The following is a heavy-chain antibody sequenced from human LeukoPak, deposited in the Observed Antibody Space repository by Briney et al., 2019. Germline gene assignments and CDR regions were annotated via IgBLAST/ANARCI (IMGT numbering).Heavy chain of an antibody. Sequence: GGSLRLSCAASGFTFSSYWMSWVRQAPGKGLEWVANIKQDGSEQCYGDSVKGRFTISRDNAKNSLYLQMNSLRAEDTAVYYCARYSMTYHSYDYWGQGTLVTVSS. CDR3: ARYSMTYHSYDY. J-gene: IGHJ4*02. V-gene: IGHV3-7*05. CDR1: GFTFSSYW. D-gene: IGHD1-26*01. CDR2: IKQDGSEQ.